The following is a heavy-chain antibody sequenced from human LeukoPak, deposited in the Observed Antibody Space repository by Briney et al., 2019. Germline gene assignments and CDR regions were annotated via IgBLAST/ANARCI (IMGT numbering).Heavy chain of an antibody. V-gene: IGHV1-2*02. CDR3: ARGDYYGSGSYFY. Sequence: ASVKVSCKASGYTFTGYYMHWVRQAPGQGLEWMGWINPNSGGTNYAQKFQGRVTMTRDTSIITAYMELSRLRSDDTAMYYCARGDYYGSGSYFYWGQGTLVTVSS. D-gene: IGHD3-10*01. CDR2: INPNSGGT. CDR1: GYTFTGYY. J-gene: IGHJ4*02.